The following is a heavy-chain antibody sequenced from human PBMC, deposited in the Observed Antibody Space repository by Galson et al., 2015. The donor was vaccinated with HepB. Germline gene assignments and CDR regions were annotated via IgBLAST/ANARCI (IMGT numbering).Heavy chain of an antibody. Sequence: SVKVSCKASGFTFTSSAVQWVRQARGQRFEWIGWIVVGSGNTNYAQKFQERVTITRDMSTSTAYMELSSLRSEDTALYYCAAVHPRGAYYYDSSGYRGGDYWGQGTLVTVSS. CDR3: AAVHPRGAYYYDSSGYRGGDY. D-gene: IGHD3-22*01. J-gene: IGHJ4*02. V-gene: IGHV1-58*01. CDR1: GFTFTSSA. CDR2: IVVGSGNT.